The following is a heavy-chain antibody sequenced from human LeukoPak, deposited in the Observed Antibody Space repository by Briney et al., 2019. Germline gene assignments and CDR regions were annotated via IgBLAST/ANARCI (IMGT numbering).Heavy chain of an antibody. CDR2: INHSGST. CDR1: GGSISSGDYY. J-gene: IGHJ4*02. V-gene: IGHV4-39*07. CDR3: ASGGVPENSSGYYYFDY. D-gene: IGHD3-22*01. Sequence: PSETLSLTCTVSGGSISSGDYYWSWLRQPPGKGLEWIGEINHSGSTNYNPSLKSRVTISVDTSKNQFSLKLSSVTAADTAVYYCASGGVPENSSGYYYFDYWGQGTLVTVSS.